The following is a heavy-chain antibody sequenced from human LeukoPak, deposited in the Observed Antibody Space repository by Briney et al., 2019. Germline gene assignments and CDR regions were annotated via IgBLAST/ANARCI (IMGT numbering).Heavy chain of an antibody. D-gene: IGHD1-26*01. CDR3: ARSGRGTYYYFDL. J-gene: IGHJ4*02. CDR2: ISGYNGNT. V-gene: IGHV1-18*01. CDR1: GYTFTRYG. Sequence: ASVSVSCKASGYTFTRYGISWVRQAPGQGLEWMGWISGYNGNTNYAQKLQGRVSMTADTSTSTAYMELRSLRSDDTAVYYCARSGRGTYYYFDLWGQGTLVTVSS.